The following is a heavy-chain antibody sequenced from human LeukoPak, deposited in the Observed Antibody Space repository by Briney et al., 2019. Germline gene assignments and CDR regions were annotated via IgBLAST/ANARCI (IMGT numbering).Heavy chain of an antibody. CDR3: ARDGTWQSDC. CDR2: TYYRSKWYY. V-gene: IGHV6-1*01. CDR1: GDSVSSNSAA. J-gene: IGHJ4*02. D-gene: IGHD1-1*01. Sequence: SQTLSLTCAISGDSVSSNSAAWTWIRQSPSRGLEWLGRTYYRSKWYYDYAVSVKSRITISPDTSRNQFSLQLNLVTPEDTAVYYCARDGTWQSDCWGQGTLVIVSS.